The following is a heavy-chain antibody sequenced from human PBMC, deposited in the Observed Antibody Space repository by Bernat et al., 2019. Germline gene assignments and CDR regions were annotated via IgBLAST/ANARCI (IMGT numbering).Heavy chain of an antibody. CDR2: ISYDGSNK. CDR1: GFTFSSYG. D-gene: IGHD3-10*01. CDR3: AKEGVVRELIPDYYWYFDL. Sequence: QVQLVESGGGVVQPGRSLRLSCAASGFTFSSYGMHWVRQAPGKGLEWVAVISYDGSNKYYADSVKGRFTISRDNSKNTLYLQMNSLRAEDTALYYCAKEGVVRELIPDYYWYFDLWGRGTLVTVSS. J-gene: IGHJ2*01. V-gene: IGHV3-30*18.